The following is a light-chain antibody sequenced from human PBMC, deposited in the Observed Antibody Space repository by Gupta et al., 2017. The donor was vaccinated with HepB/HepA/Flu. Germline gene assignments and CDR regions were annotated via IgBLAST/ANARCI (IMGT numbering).Light chain of an antibody. Sequence: EIVMTQSPATLSVSPGERATLSCRASQSVSSNLAWYQQKPGQAPRLLIYGASTRDTGIPARFSGSGYGTEFTLTISSRQSEDFAVYYCQQYKNWPPSNFGQGTKLEIK. CDR2: GAS. J-gene: IGKJ2*02. CDR3: QQYKNWPPSN. CDR1: QSVSSN. V-gene: IGKV3-15*01.